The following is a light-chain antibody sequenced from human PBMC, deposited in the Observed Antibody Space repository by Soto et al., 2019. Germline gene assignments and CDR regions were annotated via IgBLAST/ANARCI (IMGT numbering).Light chain of an antibody. CDR2: EVS. V-gene: IGKV2-30*02. Sequence: DVVMTQSPLSLPVTLGQPASISCRSSQSLIHSDGSTYLSWFQQRPGQSPRRLIYEVSDRESGVPDRFSGSGSGTDCTLKISRVEAEDVGVYYCRQGTHWPWTFGQGTEVEIK. CDR3: RQGTHWPWT. J-gene: IGKJ1*01. CDR1: QSLIHSDGSTY.